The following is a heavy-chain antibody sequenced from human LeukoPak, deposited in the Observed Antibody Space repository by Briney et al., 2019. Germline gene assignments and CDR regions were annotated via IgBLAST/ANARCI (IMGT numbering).Heavy chain of an antibody. CDR3: ARDFVYYYDSSGYSNWFDP. V-gene: IGHV1-18*01. D-gene: IGHD3-22*01. J-gene: IGHJ5*02. CDR2: ISAYNGNT. CDR1: GYTFTSYG. Sequence: ASVKVSCKASGYTFTSYGISWVRQAPGQGLEWMGWISAYNGNTNYAQKLQGRVTMTTDTSTSTAYMELRSLRSDDTAVYYCARDFVYYYDSSGYSNWFDPWGQGTLVTVSS.